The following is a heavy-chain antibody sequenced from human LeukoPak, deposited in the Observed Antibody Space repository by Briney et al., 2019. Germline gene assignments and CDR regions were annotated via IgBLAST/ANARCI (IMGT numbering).Heavy chain of an antibody. V-gene: IGHV4-39*01. D-gene: IGHD3-10*01. CDR2: IYYSGST. CDR3: ATLYGSGSYPPKDY. CDR1: GGSISSSSYY. Sequence: SETLSLTCTVSGGSISSSSYYWGWIRQPPGKGLEWIGSIYYSGSTYYNPSLKSRVTISVDTSKNQFSLKLSSVTAADTAVYYCATLYGSGSYPPKDYWGQGTLVTVSS. J-gene: IGHJ4*02.